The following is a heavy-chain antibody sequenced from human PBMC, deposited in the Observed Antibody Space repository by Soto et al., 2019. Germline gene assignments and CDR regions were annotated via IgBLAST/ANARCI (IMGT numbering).Heavy chain of an antibody. D-gene: IGHD2-21*02. V-gene: IGHV1-69*01. CDR2: IIPIFGTA. CDR1: GGTFSSYA. Sequence: QVQLVQSGAEVKKPGSSVKVSCKASGGTFSSYAISWVRQAPGQGLEWMGGIIPIFGTANYVQKFQGRVTITADESTSTAYMELSSLRSEDTAVYYCARGYHGGDVYDDAFDIWGQGTMVTVSS. CDR3: ARGYHGGDVYDDAFDI. J-gene: IGHJ3*02.